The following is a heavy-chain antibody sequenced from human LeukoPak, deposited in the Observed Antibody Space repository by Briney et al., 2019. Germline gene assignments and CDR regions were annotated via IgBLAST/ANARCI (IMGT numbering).Heavy chain of an antibody. Sequence: SETLSLTCAVYGGSFSGYYWSWIRQPPGKGLEWIGEINHSGSTNYNPSLKSRVTISVDTSKNQFSLKLSSVTAADTAVYYCARESSYYYDSSDPEYWGQGTLVTVSS. CDR1: GGSFSGYY. J-gene: IGHJ4*02. D-gene: IGHD3-22*01. CDR2: INHSGST. V-gene: IGHV4-34*01. CDR3: ARESSYYYDSSDPEY.